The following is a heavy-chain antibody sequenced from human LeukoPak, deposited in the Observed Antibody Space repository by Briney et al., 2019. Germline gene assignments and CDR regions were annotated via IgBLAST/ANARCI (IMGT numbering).Heavy chain of an antibody. CDR2: INSDGSST. CDR1: GFTFSSYW. Sequence: PGGSLRLSCAASGFTFSSYWMHWVRQAPGKGLVWVSRINSDGSSTSYADSVKGRFTISRDNAKNTLYLQMNSLRAEDTAVYYCARDPGTAMGTYYFDYWGQGTLVTVSS. D-gene: IGHD5-18*01. CDR3: ARDPGTAMGTYYFDY. V-gene: IGHV3-74*01. J-gene: IGHJ4*02.